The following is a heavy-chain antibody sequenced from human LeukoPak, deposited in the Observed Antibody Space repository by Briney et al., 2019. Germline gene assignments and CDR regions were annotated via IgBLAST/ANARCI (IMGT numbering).Heavy chain of an antibody. CDR3: AKDRSSWSPIYYYYYYMDV. CDR2: IWYDGSDK. CDR1: GFTFSNHG. V-gene: IGHV3-30*02. J-gene: IGHJ6*03. Sequence: PGGSLRLSCAASGFTFSNHGMHWVRQAPGKGLEWVAFIWYDGSDKYYAESVKGRFTISRDNSQSALYLQMNSLRVEDTAVYYCAKDRSSWSPIYYYYYYMDVWGKGTTVTVSS. D-gene: IGHD6-13*01.